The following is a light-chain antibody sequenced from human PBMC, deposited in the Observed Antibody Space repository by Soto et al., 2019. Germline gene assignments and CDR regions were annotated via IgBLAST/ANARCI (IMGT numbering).Light chain of an antibody. J-gene: IGKJ5*01. CDR3: QQYNEWPIT. V-gene: IGKV3-15*01. CDR1: QSVSSL. CDR2: RAS. Sequence: VMTQSPATLSLYPGERATLSCRASQSVSSLLAWYQQKPGQAPRLLIYRASTRATGVSGRFSGSGSGTEFTLTITSLQSEDFAVYYCQQYNEWPITFGQGTRLEI.